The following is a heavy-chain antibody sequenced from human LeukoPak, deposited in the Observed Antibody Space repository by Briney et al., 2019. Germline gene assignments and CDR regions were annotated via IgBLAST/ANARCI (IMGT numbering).Heavy chain of an antibody. CDR2: VPSIAEINN. Sequence: PGGSLRLSCAASGSTFNSFVMHWVRQAPGKGMEWVAFVPSIAEINNKYAETVQGGLNIARHNSKNALNLQMTSLRLEDTAVYYCAREGDSSGHAGAFDMWGQGTMVTVSS. CDR1: GSTFNSFV. D-gene: IGHD3-22*01. CDR3: AREGDSSGHAGAFDM. V-gene: IGHV3-30-3*01. J-gene: IGHJ3*02.